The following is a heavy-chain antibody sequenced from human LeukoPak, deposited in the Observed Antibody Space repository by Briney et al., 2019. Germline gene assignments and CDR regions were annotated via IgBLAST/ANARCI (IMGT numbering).Heavy chain of an antibody. CDR1: GFTFSTYW. CDR2: IKQDGSEK. J-gene: IGHJ4*02. V-gene: IGHV3-7*01. D-gene: IGHD2-2*01. Sequence: GGSLRLSCTASGFTFSTYWMNWVRQAPGKGLEWVANIKQDGSEKYYVDSVKGRFTISRDNSKNTLYLQMNSLRAEDTSVYYCAKDQQLQPFHYWGQGTLVTVSS. CDR3: AKDQQLQPFHY.